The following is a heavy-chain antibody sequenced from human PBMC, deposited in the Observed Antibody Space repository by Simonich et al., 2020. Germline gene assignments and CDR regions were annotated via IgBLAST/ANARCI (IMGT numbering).Heavy chain of an antibody. CDR2: IYYSRST. CDR3: ARLPDY. J-gene: IGHJ4*02. V-gene: IGHV4-59*08. CDR1: GGSISSYY. Sequence: QVQLQESGPGLVTPSETLSLTCTVSGGSISSYYWSWIRQPPGKGLEWIGYIYYSRSTNYNPSLKSRVTIAVDTSKNQFSLKLSSVTAADTAVYYCARLPDYWGQGTLVTVSS.